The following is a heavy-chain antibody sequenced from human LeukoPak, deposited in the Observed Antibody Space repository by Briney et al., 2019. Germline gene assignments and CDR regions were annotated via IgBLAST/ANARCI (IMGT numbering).Heavy chain of an antibody. CDR3: ATSGCSSTSCYYIQYYYYYMDV. Sequence: GGSLRLSCAASGFTVSSNYMSWVRQAPGKGLEWVSVIYSGGSTYYADSVKGRFTISRDNAKNSLYLQMNSLRAEDTAVYYCATSGCSSTSCYYIQYYYYYMDVWGKGTTVTVSS. J-gene: IGHJ6*03. CDR2: IYSGGST. CDR1: GFTVSSNY. V-gene: IGHV3-66*01. D-gene: IGHD2-2*01.